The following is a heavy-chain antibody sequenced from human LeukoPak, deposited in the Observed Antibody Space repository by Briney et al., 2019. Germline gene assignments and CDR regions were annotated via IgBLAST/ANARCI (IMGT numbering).Heavy chain of an antibody. V-gene: IGHV3-30*01. Sequence: PGRSLRLSCAAYGFPFRTHAMHWVRQAPGKGLEWVAFISFDGNTKYYSGSVRGRFPISRDNSKNTVYLQMNSLRPEDTAVYYCARDMSEKYTADYWGQGTLVTVSS. CDR1: GFPFRTHA. CDR2: ISFDGNTK. J-gene: IGHJ4*02. D-gene: IGHD1-1*01. CDR3: ARDMSEKYTADY.